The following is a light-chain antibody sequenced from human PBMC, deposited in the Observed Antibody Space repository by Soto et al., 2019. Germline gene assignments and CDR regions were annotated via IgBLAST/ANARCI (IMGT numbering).Light chain of an antibody. J-gene: IGLJ1*01. V-gene: IGLV2-11*01. CDR3: GSWDSSLSAYV. CDR2: NVN. CDR1: SSDVGSYDY. Sequence: QSALIQPPSVSGSLGQSVTISCTGTSSDVGSYDYVSWYQQHPGTVPKPMIYNVNTQPSGVPDRFSGSKSGTSATLGITGFQTGDEADYYCGSWDSSLSAYVFGTGTKVTVL.